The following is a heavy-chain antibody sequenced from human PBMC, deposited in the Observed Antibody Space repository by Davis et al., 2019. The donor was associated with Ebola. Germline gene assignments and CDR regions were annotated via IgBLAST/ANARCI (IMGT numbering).Heavy chain of an antibody. CDR1: GFTFSSYG. D-gene: IGHD3-3*01. V-gene: IGHV3-30*03. CDR2: ISYDGSNK. CDR3: ARWNFGVGRYGMDV. J-gene: IGHJ6*02. Sequence: GESLKISCAASGFTFSSYGMHWVRQAPGKGLEWVAVISYDGSNKYYADSVKGRFTISRDNSKNTLYLQMNSLRAEDTAVYYCARWNFGVGRYGMDVWGQGTTVTVSS.